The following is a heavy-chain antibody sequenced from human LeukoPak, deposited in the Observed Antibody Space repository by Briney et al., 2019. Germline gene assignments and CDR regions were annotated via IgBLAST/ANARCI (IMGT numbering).Heavy chain of an antibody. CDR2: ISYDGSNK. CDR1: GFTFSSYW. Sequence: GGSLRLSCAASGFTFSSYWMSWVRQAPGKGLGWVAVISYDGSNKYYADSVKGRFTISRDNSKNTLFLQMNSLRAEDTAVYYCAKDHVGMDVWGQGTTVTVSS. J-gene: IGHJ6*02. CDR3: AKDHVGMDV. V-gene: IGHV3-30*18.